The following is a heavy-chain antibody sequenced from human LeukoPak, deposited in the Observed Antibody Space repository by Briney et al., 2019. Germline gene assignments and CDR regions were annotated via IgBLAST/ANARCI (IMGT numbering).Heavy chain of an antibody. Sequence: GRSLRLSCAASGFTFDNYAMHWVRQAPGKGLEWLSIISWNSGYIGYADSVKGRFTIPRDNAKKSLDLQMNSLRAEDTAFYYCAKVRGTYSSGYFFDYWGQGTLVTVSS. CDR1: GFTFDNYA. CDR2: ISWNSGYI. D-gene: IGHD6-19*01. CDR3: AKVRGTYSSGYFFDY. V-gene: IGHV3-9*01. J-gene: IGHJ4*02.